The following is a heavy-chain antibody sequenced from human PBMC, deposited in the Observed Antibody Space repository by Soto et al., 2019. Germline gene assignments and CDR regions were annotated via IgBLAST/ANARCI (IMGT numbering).Heavy chain of an antibody. CDR1: GFTFSGYS. V-gene: IGHV3-64*01. D-gene: IGHD6-19*01. Sequence: EVQLVESGGGLVQPGGSLRLSCAASGFTFSGYSMFWVRQAPGKGLEYVSAINTNGVNTFYAKSVKGSFTISRDNSKNTLYLQMGSLRAEDMAVYYCARGRVEDSSGWATYFDYWGQGTLVTVSS. CDR2: INTNGVNT. J-gene: IGHJ4*02. CDR3: ARGRVEDSSGWATYFDY.